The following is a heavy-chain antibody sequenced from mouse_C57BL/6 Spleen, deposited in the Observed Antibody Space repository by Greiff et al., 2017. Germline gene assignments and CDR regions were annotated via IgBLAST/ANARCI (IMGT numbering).Heavy chain of an antibody. D-gene: IGHD1-1*01. J-gene: IGHJ1*03. CDR2: IRNKANGYTT. V-gene: IGHV7-3*01. CDR3: ARSHGSSYWYFDV. Sequence: EVKLMESGGGLVQPGGSLSLSCAASGFTFTDYYMSWVRQPPGKALEWLGFIRNKANGYTTEYSASVKGRFTISRDNSQSILYLQMNALRAEDSATYYCARSHGSSYWYFDVWGTGTTVTVSS. CDR1: GFTFTDYY.